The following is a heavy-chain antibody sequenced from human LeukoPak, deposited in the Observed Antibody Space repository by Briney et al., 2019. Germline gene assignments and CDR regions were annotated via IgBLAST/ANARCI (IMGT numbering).Heavy chain of an antibody. D-gene: IGHD6-13*01. CDR3: ARGVMVAPGTVY. V-gene: IGHV3-7*01. Sequence: GGSLRLSCAASGFTFSSYTMNWVRQAPGKGLEWVANIKQDGSKQYYVNSVKGRFTISRDNAKNSLYLQINSLRVEDTAVYYCARGVMVAPGTVYWGQGTLVIVSS. J-gene: IGHJ4*02. CDR1: GFTFSSYT. CDR2: IKQDGSKQ.